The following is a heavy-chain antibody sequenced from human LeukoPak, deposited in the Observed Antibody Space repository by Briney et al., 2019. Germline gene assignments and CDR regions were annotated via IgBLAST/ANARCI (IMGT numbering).Heavy chain of an antibody. CDR3: ARGGGYYHSSGNFDY. D-gene: IGHD3-22*01. J-gene: IGHJ4*02. Sequence: PGGSLRLSCAASEFDFSTHAMTWVRQAPGKGLVWVSHINADEDRAAYADSVKGRFTISRDNARNTLYLQMNSLRAEDTAVYYCARGGGYYHSSGNFDYWGQGTLVTVSS. V-gene: IGHV3-74*01. CDR2: INADEDRA. CDR1: EFDFSTHA.